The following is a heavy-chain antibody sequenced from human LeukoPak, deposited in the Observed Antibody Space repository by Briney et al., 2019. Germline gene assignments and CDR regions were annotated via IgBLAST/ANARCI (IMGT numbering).Heavy chain of an antibody. Sequence: PGGSLRLSCVVSGFPFSRYAMNWVRQAPGKGLEWVSAISGSGISTFQADSVKGRFTISRDNSESTLFLQMNNLRVEDTAIYYCAKTAPPPIQYWDWFTGAFDDWGQGTVFTVSS. V-gene: IGHV3-23*01. D-gene: IGHD3/OR15-3a*01. J-gene: IGHJ5*02. CDR2: ISGSGIST. CDR3: AKTAPPPIQYWDWFTGAFDD. CDR1: GFPFSRYA.